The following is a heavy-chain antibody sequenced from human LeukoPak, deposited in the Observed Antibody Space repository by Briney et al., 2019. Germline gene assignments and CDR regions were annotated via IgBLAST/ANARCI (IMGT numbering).Heavy chain of an antibody. Sequence: SETLSLTCAVDGASLSGFFWNWIRQSPGKGLEWIGEMNQGGGARFNPSLESRVIIAVDTSKNQFSLKLSSVTAADTAVYYCARGAIVVVPAANSRPFDYWGQGTLVTVSS. CDR1: GASLSGFF. D-gene: IGHD2-2*01. J-gene: IGHJ4*02. CDR2: MNQGGGA. CDR3: ARGAIVVVPAANSRPFDY. V-gene: IGHV4-34*01.